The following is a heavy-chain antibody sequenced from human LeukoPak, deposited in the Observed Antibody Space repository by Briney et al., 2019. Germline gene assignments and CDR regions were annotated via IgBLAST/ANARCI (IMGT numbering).Heavy chain of an antibody. CDR2: ISPYNGNT. J-gene: IGHJ4*02. Sequence: ASVTVSCKASVYTFTNYVVSWVRQAPGQGLAWMGWISPYNGNTNSAQKLQCRVTMTTDTSTSTAYMDLRSLRSDDTAVYYCARGGPSQSSSWTVYYFDYWGQGTLVTVSS. CDR3: ARGGPSQSSSWTVYYFDY. D-gene: IGHD6-13*01. CDR1: VYTFTNYV. V-gene: IGHV1-18*01.